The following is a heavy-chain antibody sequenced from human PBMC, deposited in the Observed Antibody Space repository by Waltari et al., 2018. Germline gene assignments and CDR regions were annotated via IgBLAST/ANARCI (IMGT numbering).Heavy chain of an antibody. CDR1: GFTFSSYG. CDR2: IRYGGSNK. D-gene: IGHD1-26*01. V-gene: IGHV3-30*02. J-gene: IGHJ3*02. CDR3: AKGVGATLFGAFDI. Sequence: QVQLVESGGGVVQPGGSLRLSCAASGFTFSSYGMHWVRQAPGKGLEWVAFIRYGGSNKYYADSVKGRFTISRDNSKNTLYLQMNSLRAEDTAVYYCAKGVGATLFGAFDIWGQGTMVTVSS.